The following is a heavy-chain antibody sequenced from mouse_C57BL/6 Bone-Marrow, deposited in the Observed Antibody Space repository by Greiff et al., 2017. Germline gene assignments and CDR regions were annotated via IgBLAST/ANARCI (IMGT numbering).Heavy chain of an antibody. CDR3: ARSGPLGRSLDY. D-gene: IGHD4-1*01. CDR1: GYTFTSYW. V-gene: IGHV1-55*01. CDR2: IYPTGGRT. J-gene: IGHJ2*01. Sequence: QVQLQQPGAELVKPRASVKMSCKASGYTFTSYWITWVKQRPGQGLEWIGEIYPTGGRTNYNEKFKSKAILTVDTSSITAYIQLSSLTSEDSAVFYCARSGPLGRSLDYWGQGTTLTVSS.